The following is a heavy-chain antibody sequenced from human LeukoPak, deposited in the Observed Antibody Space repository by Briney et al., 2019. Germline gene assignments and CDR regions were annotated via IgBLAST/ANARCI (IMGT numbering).Heavy chain of an antibody. CDR3: AKHTHYYYGMDV. CDR2: ISGSGGST. V-gene: IGHV3-23*01. Sequence: GGSLRLSCAASGFTFSSYAMSWVRQAPGKGLEWVSTISGSGGSTYYADSVKGRFTISRDNSKNTLYLQMNSLRAEDTAVYYCAKHTHYYYGMDVWGQGTTVTVSS. J-gene: IGHJ6*02. D-gene: IGHD2-15*01. CDR1: GFTFSSYA.